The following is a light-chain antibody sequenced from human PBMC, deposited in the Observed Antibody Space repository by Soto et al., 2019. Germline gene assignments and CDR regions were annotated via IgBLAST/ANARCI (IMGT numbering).Light chain of an antibody. Sequence: NFMLTQPRSVSESPGKTVTISSPRSRGSITSNYVQWYQQRPGSAPITVIYEDTYRPSAVPDRFSASVAGSSNSASLTISGLKTEDEADYYCQSYDRTGVVFGGGTKLTVL. J-gene: IGLJ2*01. CDR2: EDT. CDR3: QSYDRTGVV. CDR1: RGSITSNY. V-gene: IGLV6-57*04.